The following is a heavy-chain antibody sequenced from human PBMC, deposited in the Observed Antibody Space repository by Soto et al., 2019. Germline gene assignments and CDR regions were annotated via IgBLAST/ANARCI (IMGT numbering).Heavy chain of an antibody. Sequence: GTLSLTCTVSGGSISGYYWSWIRQPPGKGLEWIGNVYYSGGAKYNPSVKRRVSISVDTSKNQFSLNLSSVTAADTAVYYCTRDGDGRMTTNPYYYYGMDVWGPGITVTVS. V-gene: IGHV4-59*01. CDR3: TRDGDGRMTTNPYYYYGMDV. D-gene: IGHD2-21*02. CDR1: GGSISGYY. J-gene: IGHJ6*02. CDR2: VYYSGGA.